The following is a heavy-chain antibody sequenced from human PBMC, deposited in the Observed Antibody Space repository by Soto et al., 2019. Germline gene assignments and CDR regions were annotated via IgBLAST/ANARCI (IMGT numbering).Heavy chain of an antibody. Sequence: QVQLVESGGGVVQPGRSLRLSCAASGFTFSSYGMHWVRQAPGKGLEWVAVISYDGSNKYYADSVKGRFTISTDNSKNTLYLQMNSLRAEDTAVYYCARHSRKTFDYWGQGTLVTVSS. CDR1: GFTFSSYG. CDR2: ISYDGSNK. D-gene: IGHD6-13*01. CDR3: ARHSRKTFDY. J-gene: IGHJ4*02. V-gene: IGHV3-30*03.